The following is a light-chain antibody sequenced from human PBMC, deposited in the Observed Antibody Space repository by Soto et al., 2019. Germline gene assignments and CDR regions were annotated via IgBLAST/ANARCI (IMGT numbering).Light chain of an antibody. CDR2: GAS. Sequence: EIVLTQSPGTLSLSPGERATLSCRASQSVGSSYLAWYQQKPGQAPRLLIYGASSSATGIPDRFSGSGSGTDVTLTISRLEPKAFAVYYCQLYGSSPLTLGGGTKVEIK. CDR3: QLYGSSPLT. CDR1: QSVGSSY. J-gene: IGKJ4*01. V-gene: IGKV3-20*01.